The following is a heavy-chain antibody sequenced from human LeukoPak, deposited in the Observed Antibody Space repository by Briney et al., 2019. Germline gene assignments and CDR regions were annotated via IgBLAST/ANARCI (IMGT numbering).Heavy chain of an antibody. D-gene: IGHD6-13*01. J-gene: IGHJ4*02. CDR3: ARGVSGIAAAGRRKYYFDY. V-gene: IGHV1-8*01. Sequence: ASVKVSCKASGYTFTSYDINWVRQATGQGLEWMGWMNPNSGNTGYAQKFQGRVTMTRNTSISTAYMELSSLRSEDTAVYYCARGVSGIAAAGRRKYYFDYWGQGTLVTVSS. CDR2: MNPNSGNT. CDR1: GYTFTSYD.